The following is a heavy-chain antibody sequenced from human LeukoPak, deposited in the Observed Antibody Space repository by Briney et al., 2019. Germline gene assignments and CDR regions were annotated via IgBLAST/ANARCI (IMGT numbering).Heavy chain of an antibody. J-gene: IGHJ4*02. CDR1: GFSFKDHA. V-gene: IGHV3-33*01. CDR2: IWADGSDK. CDR3: ARHGSGRDYFDPLDY. Sequence: PGGSLRLSCAASGFSFKDHAMHWVRQAPGKGLEWVAVIWADGSDKYYGDSVKGRFTVSRDNPEYTLNLQMYRLRVEDTAVYYCARHGSGRDYFDPLDYWGQGILVTVSS. D-gene: IGHD1-26*01.